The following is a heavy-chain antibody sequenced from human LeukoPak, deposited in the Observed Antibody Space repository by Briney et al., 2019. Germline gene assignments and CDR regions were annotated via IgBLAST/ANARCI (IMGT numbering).Heavy chain of an antibody. V-gene: IGHV3-66*01. D-gene: IGHD6-6*01. Sequence: GGSLRLSCAASEFSVGSNYMTWVRQAPGKGLEWVSLIYSGGSTYYADSVKGRFTISRDNSKNTLYLQMNSLRAEDTAVYYCARTYSSFLDYYYYMDVWGKGTTVTVSS. CDR2: IYSGGST. CDR1: EFSVGSNY. CDR3: ARTYSSFLDYYYYMDV. J-gene: IGHJ6*03.